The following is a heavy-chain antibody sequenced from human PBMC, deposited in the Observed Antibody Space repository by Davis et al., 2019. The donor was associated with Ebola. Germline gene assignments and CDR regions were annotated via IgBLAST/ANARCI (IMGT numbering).Heavy chain of an antibody. J-gene: IGHJ6*02. CDR3: ARSDKWELLDYYGMDV. D-gene: IGHD1-26*01. Sequence: SVKVSCKASGGTFSSYAINWVRQAPGQGLEWMGGIIPIFGTANYAQKFQGRVTITADKSTSTAYMELSSLRSEDTAVYYCARSDKWELLDYYGMDVWGQGTTVTVSS. CDR1: GGTFSSYA. CDR2: IIPIFGTA. V-gene: IGHV1-69*06.